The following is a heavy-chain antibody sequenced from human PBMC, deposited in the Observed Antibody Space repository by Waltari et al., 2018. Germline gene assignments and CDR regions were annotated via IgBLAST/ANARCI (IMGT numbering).Heavy chain of an antibody. Sequence: QVQLQQWGAGLLKPSETLSLTCAVYGGSFSGYYWSWIRQPTGKGLEWIGEINPSGSSNCNPSLKSRVTISVDTSKNQFSLKLSSVIAADTAVYYGARQPRHKGVSKRRAFDIWGQGTMVTVSS. CDR2: INPSGSS. CDR3: ARQPRHKGVSKRRAFDI. D-gene: IGHD3-16*01. CDR1: GGSFSGYY. J-gene: IGHJ3*02. V-gene: IGHV4-34*01.